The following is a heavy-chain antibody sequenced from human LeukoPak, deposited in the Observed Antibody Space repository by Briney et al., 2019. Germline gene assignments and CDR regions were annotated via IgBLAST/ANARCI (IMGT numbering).Heavy chain of an antibody. CDR3: AREILMVYAMVWYFDL. V-gene: IGHV4-39*02. Sequence: SETLSLTCTVSGGSISSSSYYWGWIRQPPGKGLEWIGSIYYSGSTYYNPSLKSRVTISVDTSKNQFSLKLSSVTAADTAVYYCAREILMVYAMVWYFDLWGRGTLVTVSS. CDR1: GGSISSSSYY. D-gene: IGHD2-8*01. J-gene: IGHJ2*01. CDR2: IYYSGST.